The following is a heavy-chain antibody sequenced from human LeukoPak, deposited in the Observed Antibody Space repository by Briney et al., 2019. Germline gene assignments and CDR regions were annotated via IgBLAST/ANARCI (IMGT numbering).Heavy chain of an antibody. Sequence: PGGSLRLSCAASGFTFKTYTMHWVRQAPGMGLEWVSSISSSSSYIFYADSVRGRFTISRDNAKNSLYLQMSSLRAEDTAVYYCARDSIWGQGTLVTVSS. V-gene: IGHV3-21*01. CDR1: GFTFKTYT. CDR2: ISSSSSYI. J-gene: IGHJ4*02. CDR3: ARDSI.